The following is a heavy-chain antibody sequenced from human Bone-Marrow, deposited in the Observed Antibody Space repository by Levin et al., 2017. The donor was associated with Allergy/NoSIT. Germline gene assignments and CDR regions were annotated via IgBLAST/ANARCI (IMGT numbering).Heavy chain of an antibody. CDR1: GFIFSNYG. J-gene: IGHJ6*02. CDR2: ISYDESKK. Sequence: GGSLRLSCAASGFIFSNYGMHWVRQAPGKGMEWVAVISYDESKKFYADSVKGRFTIPRDNSKNTLYLQVNSLRVEDTAVYYCASLYSDYGSGMDVWGQGTTVTVS. D-gene: IGHD4-11*01. V-gene: IGHV3-30*03. CDR3: ASLYSDYGSGMDV.